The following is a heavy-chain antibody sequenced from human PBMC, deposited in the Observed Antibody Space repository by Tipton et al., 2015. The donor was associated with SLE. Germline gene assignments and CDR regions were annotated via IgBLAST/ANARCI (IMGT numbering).Heavy chain of an antibody. CDR2: INRSGGT. V-gene: IGHV4-61*09. CDR3: ARGISSGWWNY. CDR1: GGSISSGGFY. Sequence: LRLSCTVSGGSISSGGFYWSWIRQPAGKGLEWIGEINRSGGTNYNAALNRRVAISVDTSKNQFSLKLSSVTAADTAVYYCARGISSGWWNYWGQGNVVTVSS. D-gene: IGHD6-19*01. J-gene: IGHJ4*02.